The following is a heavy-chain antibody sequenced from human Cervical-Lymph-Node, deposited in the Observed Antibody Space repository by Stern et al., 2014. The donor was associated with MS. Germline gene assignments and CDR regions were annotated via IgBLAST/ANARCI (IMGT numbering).Heavy chain of an antibody. J-gene: IGHJ4*02. V-gene: IGHV3-11*01. CDR2: ISSSGDTI. Sequence: VQLLESGGALVKPGGSLRLSCAGSGFTFNDYYMSWIRQAPGKGMEWVSYISSSGDTIYYADYVRGRFTLSRDIDTNSLYLQMNSRRVEDTAVYCCVGGGGSRDDKWGQVTLLTVSS. D-gene: IGHD3-16*01. CDR3: VGGGGSRDDK. CDR1: GFTFNDYY.